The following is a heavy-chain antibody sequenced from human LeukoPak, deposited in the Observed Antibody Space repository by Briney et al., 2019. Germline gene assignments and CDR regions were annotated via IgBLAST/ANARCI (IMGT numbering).Heavy chain of an antibody. CDR2: INPNSGGT. D-gene: IGHD1-7*01. CDR1: GYTFTGYY. Sequence: GASVKVSCKASGYTFTGYYMHWVRQAPGQGLERMGWINPNSGGTNYAQKFQGRVTMTRDTSINTAYMELSRLRSGDTAVYCCARVGGNWNYVYWGQGTLVTVSS. V-gene: IGHV1-2*02. CDR3: ARVGGNWNYVY. J-gene: IGHJ4*02.